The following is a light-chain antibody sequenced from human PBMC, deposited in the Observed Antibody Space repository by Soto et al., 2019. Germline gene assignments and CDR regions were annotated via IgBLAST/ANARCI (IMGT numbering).Light chain of an antibody. CDR1: SSDVGGYNY. V-gene: IGLV2-14*01. CDR3: SSYTSSSTLV. J-gene: IGLJ2*01. CDR2: EVS. Sequence: QSALTQAASVSGSPGQSITISCTGTSSDVGGYNYVSWYQQHPGKAPKLMIYEVSDRPSGVSNRFSGSKSGNTASLTISGLQAEDEADYYCSSYTSSSTLVFGGGTKLIVL.